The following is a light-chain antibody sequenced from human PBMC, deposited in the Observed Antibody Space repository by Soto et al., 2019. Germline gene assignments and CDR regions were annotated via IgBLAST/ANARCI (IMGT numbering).Light chain of an antibody. V-gene: IGLV1-51*02. CDR1: NSNIGNNY. CDR2: ENI. J-gene: IGLJ2*01. CDR3: GTWDSSLRGIL. Sequence: QPVLTQPPSVSAAPGQKVTISCSGSNSNIGNNYVSWYQQLPGTAPRLLIYENIKRFSGVPDRFSGSKSGTSATLGITGLQTGDEADYYCGTWDSSLRGILFGGGTKLTVL.